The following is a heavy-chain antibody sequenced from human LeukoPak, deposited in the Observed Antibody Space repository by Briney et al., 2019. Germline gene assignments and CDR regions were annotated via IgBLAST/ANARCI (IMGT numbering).Heavy chain of an antibody. Sequence: ASVKVSCKASDYTFTNYGVTWVRQAPGQGLEWMGWISAYNGNTKYAHEFQGRVTMTTDTSTSTAYMELKSLRSDDTAVYFCARDSNYYYDSSGYNDYFDFWGQGTLVTVSS. CDR1: DYTFTNYG. CDR3: ARDSNYYYDSSGYNDYFDF. J-gene: IGHJ4*02. D-gene: IGHD3-22*01. CDR2: ISAYNGNT. V-gene: IGHV1-18*01.